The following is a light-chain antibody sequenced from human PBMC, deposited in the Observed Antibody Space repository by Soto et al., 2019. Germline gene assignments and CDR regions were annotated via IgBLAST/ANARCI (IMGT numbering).Light chain of an antibody. V-gene: IGLV2-8*01. J-gene: IGLJ1*01. CDR1: SSDVGGYNF. Sequence: QSVLTQPPSASGSRGQSVTISCTGTSSDVGGYNFVSWYQQHPGKAPKVILYEVTKRPSGVPDRFSGSKSGNTASLTVSGLQTEDEAHYYCSSYAGSKNRYVFGTGTKVTVL. CDR2: EVT. CDR3: SSYAGSKNRYV.